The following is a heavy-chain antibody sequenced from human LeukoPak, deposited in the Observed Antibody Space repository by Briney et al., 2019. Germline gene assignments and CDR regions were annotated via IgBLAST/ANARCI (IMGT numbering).Heavy chain of an antibody. CDR1: GYTFTSYD. CDR3: ARDQYYDSKGWFDP. D-gene: IGHD3-22*01. J-gene: IGHJ5*02. CDR2: MNPNSGNT. V-gene: IGHV1-8*03. Sequence: ASVKVSCKASGYTFTSYDINWVRQATGQGLEWMGWMNPNSGNTGYAQKFQGRVTITADESTSTAYMELSSLRSEDTAVYYCARDQYYDSKGWFDPWGQGTLVTVSS.